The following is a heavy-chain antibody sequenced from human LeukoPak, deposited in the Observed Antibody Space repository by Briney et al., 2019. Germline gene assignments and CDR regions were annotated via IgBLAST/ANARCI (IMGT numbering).Heavy chain of an antibody. Sequence: PGGSLRLSCAASGFTFISYSMNWVRQAPGKGLEWVSSISSSSSYIYYADSVKGRFTISRDNAKNSLYLQMNSLRAEDTAVYYCARDSPGAFDIWGQGTMVTVSS. V-gene: IGHV3-21*01. CDR3: ARDSPGAFDI. CDR1: GFTFISYS. CDR2: ISSSSSYI. J-gene: IGHJ3*02.